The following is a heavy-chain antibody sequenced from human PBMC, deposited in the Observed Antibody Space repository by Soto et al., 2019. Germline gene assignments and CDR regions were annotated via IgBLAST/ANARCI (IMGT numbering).Heavy chain of an antibody. J-gene: IGHJ6*02. CDR1: GFTFSSYS. V-gene: IGHV3-21*01. CDR3: ARDDPYYYGMDV. Sequence: PGGSLRLYCAASGFTFSSYSMNWVRQAPGKGLEWVSSISSSSSYIYYADSVKGRFTISRDNAKNSLYLQMNSLRAEDTAVYYCARDDPYYYGMDVWGQGTTVTVSS. CDR2: ISSSSSYI.